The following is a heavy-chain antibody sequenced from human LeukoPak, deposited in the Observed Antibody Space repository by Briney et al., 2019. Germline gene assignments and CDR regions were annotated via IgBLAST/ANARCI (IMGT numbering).Heavy chain of an antibody. D-gene: IGHD1-26*01. CDR3: ARAGSYLRYFQH. CDR2: IYYSGST. V-gene: IGHV4-59*01. CDR1: GGSISSYY. J-gene: IGHJ1*01. Sequence: PSETLSLTCTVSGGSISSYYWSWIRQPPGKGLEWIGYIYYSGSTNYNPSLKSRVTISVDTSKNQFSLKLSSVTAADTAVYYCARAGSYLRYFQHWGQGTLVTVSS.